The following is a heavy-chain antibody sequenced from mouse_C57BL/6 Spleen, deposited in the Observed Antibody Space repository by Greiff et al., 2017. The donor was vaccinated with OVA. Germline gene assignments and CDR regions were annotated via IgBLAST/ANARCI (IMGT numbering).Heavy chain of an antibody. V-gene: IGHV1-80*01. Sequence: QVQLQQPGAELVKPGASVKISCKASGYAFSSYWMNWVKQRPGKGLEWIGQIYPGDGDTNSNGKFKGKATLTADKSSSTAYMQLSSLTSEDSAVYFCTRASITTIGNYWGRDTTLTVS. CDR1: GYAFSSYW. D-gene: IGHD2-14*01. J-gene: IGHJ2*01. CDR3: TRASITTIGNY. CDR2: IYPGDGDT.